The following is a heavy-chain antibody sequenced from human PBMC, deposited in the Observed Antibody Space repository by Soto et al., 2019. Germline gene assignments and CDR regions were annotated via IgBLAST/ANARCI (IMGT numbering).Heavy chain of an antibody. CDR2: IYHSGST. J-gene: IGHJ6*02. Sequence: PSETLSLTCAVSGYSISSGYYWGWIRQPPGKGLEWIGSIYHSGSTYYNPSLKSRVTISVDTSKNKFSLKLSSVTAADTDVYYCARDIVGATGGMDVWGQGTTVT. CDR3: ARDIVGATGGMDV. V-gene: IGHV4-38-2*02. CDR1: GYSISSGYY. D-gene: IGHD1-26*01.